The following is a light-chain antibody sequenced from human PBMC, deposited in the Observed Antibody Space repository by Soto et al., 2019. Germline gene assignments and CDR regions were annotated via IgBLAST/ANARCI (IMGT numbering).Light chain of an antibody. CDR1: QSISSW. V-gene: IGKV1-5*01. CDR3: QQYNSYSWT. Sequence: DIPMTPSPSPPSASVGNRGTITCRASQSISSWLAWYQQKPGKAPKLLIYDASSLESGVPSRFSGSGSGTEFTLTISSLQPDDFATYYCQQYNSYSWTFGQGTKVDIK. J-gene: IGKJ1*01. CDR2: DAS.